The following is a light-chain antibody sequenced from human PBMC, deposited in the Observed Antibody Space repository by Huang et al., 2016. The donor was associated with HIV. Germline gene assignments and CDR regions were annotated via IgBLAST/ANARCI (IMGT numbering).Light chain of an antibody. J-gene: IGKJ4*01. CDR1: QSINNNY. V-gene: IGKV3D-20*01. CDR3: QQYGGSPPLT. Sequence: EIVLTQSPATLSLSPGERATLSCGASQSINNNYLDWYQQKPGQAPRLLIYDASFRATDIPDRVRGSGSGTDFTLTISRLEPEDFAVYFCQQYGGSPPLTFGGGTKVEIK. CDR2: DAS.